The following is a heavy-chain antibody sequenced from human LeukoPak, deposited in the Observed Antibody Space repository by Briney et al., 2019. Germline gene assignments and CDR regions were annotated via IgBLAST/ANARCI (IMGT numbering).Heavy chain of an antibody. CDR2: INYSGST. J-gene: IGHJ6*03. D-gene: IGHD2-2*01. Sequence: PSETLSFTGTVPVGSISGNSYSGGGIRQPPGKGLGGIGGINYSGSTYYNPSLKSRVTISVDTSKNQFSLKLSSVTAADTAVYYCARLLWYGGSTRGYYMDVWGKGTTVTVSS. CDR1: VGSISGNSYS. CDR3: ARLLWYGGSTRGYYMDV. V-gene: IGHV4-39*01.